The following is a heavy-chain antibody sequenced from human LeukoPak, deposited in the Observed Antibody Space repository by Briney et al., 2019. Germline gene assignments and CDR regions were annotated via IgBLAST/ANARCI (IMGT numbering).Heavy chain of an antibody. V-gene: IGHV6-1*01. CDR3: AREKLDAFDI. CDR1: GDSVSSDSAA. J-gene: IGHJ3*02. Sequence: SQTLSLTRAISGDSVSSDSAAWNWIRHSPSRGLEWLGRTYYRSKWYNDYAVSVKSRITINPDTSKNQSSLQLNSVTPEDTGVYYCAREKLDAFDIWGQGTMVTVSS. CDR2: TYYRSKWYN. D-gene: IGHD1-1*01.